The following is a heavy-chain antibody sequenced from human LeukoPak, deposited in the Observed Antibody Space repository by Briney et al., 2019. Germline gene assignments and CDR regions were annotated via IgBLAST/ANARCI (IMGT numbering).Heavy chain of an antibody. V-gene: IGHV3-48*03. D-gene: IGHD2-15*01. Sequence: PGGSLRLSCAASGFTFSSYEMNWVRQAPGKGLEWVSYISSSGSTIYYADSVKGRFTISRDNAKNSLYLQMNSLRAEDTAVYYCARAIYCSGGSCDPVFDYWGQGTLVTVSS. CDR1: GFTFSSYE. J-gene: IGHJ4*02. CDR2: ISSSGSTI. CDR3: ARAIYCSGGSCDPVFDY.